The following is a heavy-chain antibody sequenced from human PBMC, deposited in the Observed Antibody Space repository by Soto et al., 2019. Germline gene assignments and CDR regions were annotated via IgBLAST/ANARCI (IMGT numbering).Heavy chain of an antibody. V-gene: IGHV4-59*01. CDR2: IYYSGST. D-gene: IGHD3-22*01. CDR3: AREGYYDSSGYYYPRQNTAPFDY. Sequence: PSETLSLTCTVSGGSISSYYWSWIRQPPGKGLEWIGYIYYSGSTNYNPSLKSRVTISVDTSKNQFSLKLSSVTAADTAVYYCAREGYYDSSGYYYPRQNTAPFDYWGQGTLVTVSS. CDR1: GGSISSYY. J-gene: IGHJ4*02.